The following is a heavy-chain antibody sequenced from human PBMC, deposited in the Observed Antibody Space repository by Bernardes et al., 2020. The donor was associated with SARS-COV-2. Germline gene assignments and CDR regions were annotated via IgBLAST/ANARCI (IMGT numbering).Heavy chain of an antibody. Sequence: SETLSLTCAVSGDSISSTSYYWGWIRQPPGQGLEWIGNIFYDGNTYYNPSPKSRVTIYVDTSKNQFSLKLSSVTAADTAVYYCTSGVDLFGEVVFYYYGLDVWGQGTTVTVSS. CDR1: GDSISSTSYY. CDR3: TSGVDLFGEVVFYYYGLDV. V-gene: IGHV4-39*01. D-gene: IGHD3-3*01. CDR2: IFYDGNT. J-gene: IGHJ6*02.